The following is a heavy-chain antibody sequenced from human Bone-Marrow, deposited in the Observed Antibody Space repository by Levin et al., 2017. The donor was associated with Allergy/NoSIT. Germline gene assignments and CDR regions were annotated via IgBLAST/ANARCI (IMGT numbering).Heavy chain of an antibody. V-gene: IGHV4-34*01. D-gene: IGHD5-24*01. CDR1: GGSFSGYY. CDR2: INHSGST. J-gene: IGHJ5*02. Sequence: SETLSLTCAVYGGSFSGYYWSWIRQPPGKGLEWIGEINHSGSTNYNPSLKSRVTISVDTSKNQFSLKLSSVTAADTAVYYCARGRWLGHWFDPWGQGTLVTVSS. CDR3: ARGRWLGHWFDP.